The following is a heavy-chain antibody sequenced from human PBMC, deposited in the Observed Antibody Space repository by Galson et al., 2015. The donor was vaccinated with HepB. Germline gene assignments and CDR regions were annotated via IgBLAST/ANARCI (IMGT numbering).Heavy chain of an antibody. Sequence: SLRLSCAASGFTFSNYWMAWVRQAPGRGLEWVVNINQDGGQQYYVDSVKGRFTVSRDNAKNSLYLQMNSLRAEDTAVYYCVRRGEYTGDYWGQGTLLTVSS. CDR1: GFTFSNYW. D-gene: IGHD3-10*01. V-gene: IGHV3-7*03. J-gene: IGHJ4*02. CDR3: VRRGEYTGDY. CDR2: INQDGGQQ.